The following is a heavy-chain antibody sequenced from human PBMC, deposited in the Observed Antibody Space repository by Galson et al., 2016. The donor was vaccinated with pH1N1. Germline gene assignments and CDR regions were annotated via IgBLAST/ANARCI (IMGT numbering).Heavy chain of an antibody. V-gene: IGHV5-51*03. CDR3: ARSPAYPGYSYSYMDV. Sequence: QSGAEVKKPGESLKISCKGSGYSFTSYWIGWVRQMPGKGLEWIGIIFPGDSDTRYSTSVQGPVTISADKSISTAYLQWNSPRASDTAMYYCARSPAYPGYSYSYMDVWGKGTTVSVSS. J-gene: IGHJ6*03. CDR2: IFPGDSDT. D-gene: IGHD2-21*01. CDR1: GYSFTSYW.